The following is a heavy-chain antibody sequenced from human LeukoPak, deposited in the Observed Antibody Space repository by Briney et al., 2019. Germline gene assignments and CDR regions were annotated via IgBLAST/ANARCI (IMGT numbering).Heavy chain of an antibody. D-gene: IGHD6-13*01. CDR3: TTEASRALDY. CDR2: IKSKTDGGTT. V-gene: IGHV3-15*01. Sequence: GGSLRLSCEVSGFTFSDAWMSWVRQAPGKGLEWVGRIKSKTDGGTTDYAAPVKGRFTISRDDSKNTLYLQMNSLKTEDTAVYYCTTEASRALDYWGQGTLVTVSS. J-gene: IGHJ4*02. CDR1: GFTFSDAW.